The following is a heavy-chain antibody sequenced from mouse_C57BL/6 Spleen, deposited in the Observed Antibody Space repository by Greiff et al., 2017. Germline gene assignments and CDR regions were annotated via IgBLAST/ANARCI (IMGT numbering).Heavy chain of an antibody. D-gene: IGHD1-1*01. Sequence: VQLQESGAELVKPGASVKISCKASGYAFSSYWMNWVKQRPGKGLEWIGQIYPGDGDTNYNGKFKGKATLTADKSSSTAYMQLSSLTSEDSAVYFCASLITTNWYIDVWGTGTTVTVSS. V-gene: IGHV1-80*01. J-gene: IGHJ1*03. CDR2: IYPGDGDT. CDR3: ASLITTNWYIDV. CDR1: GYAFSSYW.